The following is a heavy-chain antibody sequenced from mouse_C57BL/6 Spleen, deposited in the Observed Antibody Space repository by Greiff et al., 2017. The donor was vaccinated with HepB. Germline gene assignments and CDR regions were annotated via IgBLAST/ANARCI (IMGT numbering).Heavy chain of an antibody. D-gene: IGHD1-1*01. Sequence: EVQVVESGGGLVQPKGSLKLSCAASGFSFNTYAMNWVRQAPGKGLEWVARIRSKSNNYATYYADSVKDRFTISRDDSESMLYLQMNNLKTEDTAMYYCVSPSITTVVARYAMDYWGQGTSVTVPS. V-gene: IGHV10-1*01. J-gene: IGHJ4*01. CDR3: VSPSITTVVARYAMDY. CDR2: IRSKSNNYAT. CDR1: GFSFNTYA.